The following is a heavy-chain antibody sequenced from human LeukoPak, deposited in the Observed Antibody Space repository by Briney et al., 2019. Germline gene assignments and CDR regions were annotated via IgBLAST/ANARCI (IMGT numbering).Heavy chain of an antibody. CDR2: INHSGST. V-gene: IGHV4-34*01. Sequence: SETLSLTCAVYGGSFSGYYWSWIRQPPGKGLEWIGEINHSGSTNYNPSLKSRVTISVDTSKNQFSLKLSSVTAADTAVYYCARSFYRGSYYRWCDPWGQGTLVTVSS. J-gene: IGHJ5*02. CDR3: ARSFYRGSYYRWCDP. D-gene: IGHD3-10*01. CDR1: GGSFSGYY.